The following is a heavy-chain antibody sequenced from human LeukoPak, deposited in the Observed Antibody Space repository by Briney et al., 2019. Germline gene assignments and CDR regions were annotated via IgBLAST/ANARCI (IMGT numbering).Heavy chain of an antibody. CDR2: ISASAGST. Sequence: GGSLRHSCAASGFSFRSDAMGWVRQAPGKGLEWVSSISASAGSTYYADSVKGRFTISRDNSKNTLFLQMNSLRDDDTAIYYCAKDRGFSGSYSGFDSWGQGTLVTVSS. V-gene: IGHV3-23*01. J-gene: IGHJ4*02. D-gene: IGHD1-26*01. CDR3: AKDRGFSGSYSGFDS. CDR1: GFSFRSDA.